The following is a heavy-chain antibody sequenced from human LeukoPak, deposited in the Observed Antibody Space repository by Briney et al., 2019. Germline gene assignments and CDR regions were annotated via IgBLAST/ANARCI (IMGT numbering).Heavy chain of an antibody. V-gene: IGHV3-23*01. CDR2: ISASGGNT. Sequence: GGSLRHSCVASGFTFSSYAMSWVRQAPGKGLQWVSSISASGGNTYYADSVQGRFTISRDNSKNTLYLQMNSLRAEDTVVFYCAKGDRSGSYSYFDYWGQGTLVTVSS. CDR1: GFTFSSYA. D-gene: IGHD3-10*01. J-gene: IGHJ4*02. CDR3: AKGDRSGSYSYFDY.